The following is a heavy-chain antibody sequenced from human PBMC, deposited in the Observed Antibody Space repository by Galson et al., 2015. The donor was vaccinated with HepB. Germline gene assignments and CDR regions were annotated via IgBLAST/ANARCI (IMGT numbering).Heavy chain of an antibody. Sequence: SVKVSCKASGYTFTSYDINWVRQATGQGLEWMGWMNPNSGNTGYAQKFQGRVTMTRNTSISTAYMELSSLRSEDTAVYYCARGVDYYGSGSYLYWGQGTLVTVSS. V-gene: IGHV1-8*01. CDR3: ARGVDYYGSGSYLY. CDR2: MNPNSGNT. CDR1: GYTFTSYD. D-gene: IGHD3-10*01. J-gene: IGHJ4*02.